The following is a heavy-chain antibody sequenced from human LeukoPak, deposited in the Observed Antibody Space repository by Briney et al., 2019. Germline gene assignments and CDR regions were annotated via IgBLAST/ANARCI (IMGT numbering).Heavy chain of an antibody. V-gene: IGHV3-48*01. Sequence: GGSLRLSCAASGFTFSSYTMNWVRQPPGKGLEWVSNIGTSRTTIYYADSVKGRFTISRDNSKNTLYLQMNSLRAEDTAVYYCANMGGVDYGDGDPFDYWGQGTLVTVSS. CDR3: ANMGGVDYGDGDPFDY. J-gene: IGHJ4*02. CDR1: GFTFSSYT. CDR2: IGTSRTTI. D-gene: IGHD4-17*01.